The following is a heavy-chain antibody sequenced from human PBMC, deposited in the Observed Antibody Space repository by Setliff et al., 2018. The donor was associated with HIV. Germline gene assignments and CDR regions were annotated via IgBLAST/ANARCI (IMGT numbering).Heavy chain of an antibody. D-gene: IGHD4-17*01. CDR1: DGGNYY. Sequence: PSETLSLTCTVSDGGNYYWSWIRQHAGKGLEWGGRVSSSGDTNYNPSLKSLVTMTVDTSKNQFSLKLTSITASDTAVYYCARAAAGNTGPFDLWGQGSPVTVSS. CDR2: VSSSGDT. J-gene: IGHJ4*02. CDR3: ARAAAGNTGPFDL. V-gene: IGHV4-4*07.